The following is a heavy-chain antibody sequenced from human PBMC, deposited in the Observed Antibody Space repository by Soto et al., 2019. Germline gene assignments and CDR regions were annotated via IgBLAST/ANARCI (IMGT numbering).Heavy chain of an antibody. D-gene: IGHD2-2*01. CDR3: ARHGEVYCSSSSCPIES. CDR1: GGSIGRNF. CDR2: VFYTGTA. J-gene: IGHJ4*02. V-gene: IGHV4-59*01. Sequence: ETLSLTCSISGGSIGRNFWSWVRQPPGKGLEWLGYVFYTGTANYNPSLKGRVSISVDTTRNRVSLTLTSVTAADTAVYYCARHGEVYCSSSSCPIESWGQGTLVTVSS.